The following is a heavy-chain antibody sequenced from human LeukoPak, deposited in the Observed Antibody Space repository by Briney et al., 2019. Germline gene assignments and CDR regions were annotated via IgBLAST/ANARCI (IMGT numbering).Heavy chain of an antibody. CDR1: GYTFTGCY. CDR2: INPNSGGT. CDR3: AREGRYFDY. J-gene: IGHJ4*02. Sequence: ASVKVSFKASGYTFTGCYMHWVRQAPGQGLEWMGWINPNSGGTNYVQKFQGRVTMTRDTSISTAYMELSRLRSDDTAVYYCAREGRYFDYWGQGTLDTVSS. V-gene: IGHV1-2*02.